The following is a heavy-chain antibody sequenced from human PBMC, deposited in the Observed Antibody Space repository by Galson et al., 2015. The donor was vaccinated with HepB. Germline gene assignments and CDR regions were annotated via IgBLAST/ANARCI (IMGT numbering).Heavy chain of an antibody. D-gene: IGHD6-13*01. CDR2: IIPIFGTA. Sequence: SVKVSCKASGGTFSSHAISWVRQAPGQGLEWMGGIIPIFGTANYAQKFQGRVTITADESASTAYMELSSLRSEDTAVYYCARVSYQHRRSSWYGINDYWGQGTLVTVSS. CDR3: ARVSYQHRRSSWYGINDY. CDR1: GGTFSSHA. J-gene: IGHJ4*02. V-gene: IGHV1-69*13.